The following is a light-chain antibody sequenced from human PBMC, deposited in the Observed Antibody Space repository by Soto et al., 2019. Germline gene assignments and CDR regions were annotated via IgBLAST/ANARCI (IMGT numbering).Light chain of an antibody. CDR3: QQYNNWPPIT. V-gene: IGKV3-15*01. J-gene: IGKJ5*01. CDR1: QSVSSN. CDR2: DAS. Sequence: EIVMTQSPATLSVSPGERATLSCRASQSVSSNLAWYQQKPGQAPRLLIYDASTRATGIPARFSGSGSGTEFTLTISSLRSEDFEVYYCQQYNNWPPITFGQGTRLEIK.